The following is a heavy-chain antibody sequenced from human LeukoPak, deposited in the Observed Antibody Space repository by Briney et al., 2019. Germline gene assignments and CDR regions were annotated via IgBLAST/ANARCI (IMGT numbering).Heavy chain of an antibody. V-gene: IGHV3-23*01. J-gene: IGHJ4*02. CDR3: AKDLRGSGWYYFDY. D-gene: IGHD6-19*01. CDR1: GFTFSSYA. CDR2: NSGSGGST. Sequence: GGSLRLSCAASGFTFSSYAMSWVRQAPGKGLEWVSANSGSGGSTYYADSVKGRFTIYRDNSKNTPYLQMNSLRAEDTAVYYCAKDLRGSGWYYFDYWGQGTLVTVSS.